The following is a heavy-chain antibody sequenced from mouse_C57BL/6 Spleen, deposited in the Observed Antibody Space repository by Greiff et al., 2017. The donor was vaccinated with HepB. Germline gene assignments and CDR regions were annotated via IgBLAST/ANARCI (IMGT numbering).Heavy chain of an antibody. CDR2: IYPGSGST. D-gene: IGHD1-1*01. CDR3: ARSMRYYYGSSYFDV. V-gene: IGHV1-55*01. J-gene: IGHJ1*03. Sequence: QVHVKQPGAELVKPGASVKMSCKASGYTFTSYWITWVKQRPGQGLEWIGDIYPGSGSTNYNEKFKSKATLTVDTSSSTAYMQLSSLTSEDSAVYYCARSMRYYYGSSYFDVWGTGTTVTVSS. CDR1: GYTFTSYW.